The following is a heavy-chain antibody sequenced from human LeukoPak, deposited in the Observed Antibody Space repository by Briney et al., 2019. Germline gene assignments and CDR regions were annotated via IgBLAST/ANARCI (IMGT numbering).Heavy chain of an antibody. J-gene: IGHJ6*03. CDR2: ITGSGASS. CDR1: GFTFNNYA. CDR3: ARNQDSSWYYYYMDV. Sequence: GGSLRLSCAASGFTFNNYAMTWVRQAPGKVLEWVTTITGSGASSYSADSVRGRFTISRDNSKNTLFLQLNSLRADDTAVYYCARNQDSSWYYYYMDVWGIGTMVTVSS. V-gene: IGHV3-23*01. D-gene: IGHD6-13*01.